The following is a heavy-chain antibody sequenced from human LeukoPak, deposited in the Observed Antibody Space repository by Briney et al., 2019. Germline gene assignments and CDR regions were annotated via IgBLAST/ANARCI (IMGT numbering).Heavy chain of an antibody. Sequence: GRSLRLSCAASGFTFSSYAMHWVRQAPGKGLEWVAVISYDGNNKYYADSVKGRFTISRDDSKNSLYLQMNSLRTEGTAVYYCASGDYHDSSGYPTYFDSWGQGTLVTVSS. CDR2: ISYDGNNK. CDR3: ASGDYHDSSGYPTYFDS. J-gene: IGHJ4*02. CDR1: GFTFSSYA. D-gene: IGHD3-22*01. V-gene: IGHV3-30-3*01.